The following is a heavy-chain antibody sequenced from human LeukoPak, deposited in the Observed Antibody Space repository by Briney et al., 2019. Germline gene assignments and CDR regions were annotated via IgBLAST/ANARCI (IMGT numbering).Heavy chain of an antibody. CDR2: INPDGSTT. J-gene: IGHJ3*02. CDR1: GFAFRNYW. Sequence: GGSLRLSCVASGFAFRNYWMYWVRQGPGKGLVWLSRINPDGSTTTYADSVKGRSTISRDNAKNSLYLQMNSLGAEDTAVYYCASDVYGGFDIWGQGTMVTVSS. V-gene: IGHV3-74*01. CDR3: ASDVYGGFDI. D-gene: IGHD4-23*01.